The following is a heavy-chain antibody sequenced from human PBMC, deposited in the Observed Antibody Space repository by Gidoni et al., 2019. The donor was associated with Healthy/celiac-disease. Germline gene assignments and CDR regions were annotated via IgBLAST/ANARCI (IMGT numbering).Heavy chain of an antibody. D-gene: IGHD6-19*01. V-gene: IGHV2-5*02. CDR2: IYWDDDK. CDR3: AHTPGSGWYLDY. Sequence: ITLKESGPTRVKPTQTLKLTCTFYGCSLSTSGVGVGWIRQPPVKALECLSLIYWDDDKRYSPSLKSRLTITKDTSKNQVVLTMTNMDPVDTATYYCAHTPGSGWYLDYWGQGTLVTVSS. CDR1: GCSLSTSGVG. J-gene: IGHJ4*02.